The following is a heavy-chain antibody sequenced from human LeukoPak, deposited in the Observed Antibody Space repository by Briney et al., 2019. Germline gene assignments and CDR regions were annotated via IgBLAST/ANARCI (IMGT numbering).Heavy chain of an antibody. CDR1: GYSFTTYW. D-gene: IGHD2/OR15-2a*01. Sequence: GESLKISCKGSGYSFTTYWIARVRQVPGEGLEWMGFIYPGDSNARYSPSFQGQVTISVDKSISTAYLQWSSLKASDTAMYYCARHTSVSETTSYLQYWGQGTLVTVSS. CDR2: IYPGDSNA. CDR3: ARHTSVSETTSYLQY. V-gene: IGHV5-51*01. J-gene: IGHJ4*02.